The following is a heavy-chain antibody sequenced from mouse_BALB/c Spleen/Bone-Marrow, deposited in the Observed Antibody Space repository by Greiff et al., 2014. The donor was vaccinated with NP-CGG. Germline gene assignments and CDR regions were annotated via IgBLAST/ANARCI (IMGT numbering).Heavy chain of an antibody. CDR3: VRGVYFDY. V-gene: IGHV2-9-2*01. J-gene: IGHJ2*01. Sequence: VKLQESGPGLVAPSQSLSITCTVSGFSLTSYDISWIRQPPGKGLEWLGVIWTGGGTNYNSAFMSRLSISKDNSKSQVFLKMNSLQTDDTARYYCVRGVYFDYWGQGTTLAVSS. CDR1: GFSLTSYD. CDR2: IWTGGGT.